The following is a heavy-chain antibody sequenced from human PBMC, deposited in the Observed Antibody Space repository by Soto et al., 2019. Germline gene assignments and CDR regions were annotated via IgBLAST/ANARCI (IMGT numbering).Heavy chain of an antibody. CDR3: AKVYSTDKDYGDYGGPDY. Sequence: QVQLVESGGGVVQPGRSLRLSCAASGFTFSSYGMHWVRQAPGKGLEWVAVISYDGSNKYYADSVKGRFTISRDNSKNTLYLQMNSLRAEDTAVYYCAKVYSTDKDYGDYGGPDYWGQGTLVTVSS. D-gene: IGHD4-17*01. CDR2: ISYDGSNK. J-gene: IGHJ4*02. V-gene: IGHV3-30*18. CDR1: GFTFSSYG.